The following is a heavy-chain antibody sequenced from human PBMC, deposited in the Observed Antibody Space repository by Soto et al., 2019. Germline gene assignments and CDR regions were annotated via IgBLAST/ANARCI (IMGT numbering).Heavy chain of an antibody. V-gene: IGHV3-33*01. CDR1: GFTFSSYG. D-gene: IGHD3-22*01. CDR3: ARDNYYDSSGPFDY. J-gene: IGHJ4*02. Sequence: QVQLVESGGGVVQPGRSLRLSCAASGFTFSSYGMHWVRQAPGKGLEWVAVIWYDGSNKYYAASVKGRFTISRDNSKNPLYLQMNSLRAEDTAVYYCARDNYYDSSGPFDYWGQGTLVTVSS. CDR2: IWYDGSNK.